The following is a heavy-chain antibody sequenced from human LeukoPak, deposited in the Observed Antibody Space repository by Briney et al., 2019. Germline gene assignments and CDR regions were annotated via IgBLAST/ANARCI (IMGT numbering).Heavy chain of an antibody. Sequence: ASVKVSCKASGYTFTSYGISWVRQAPGQGLEWMGRINPNSGGTNYAQKFQGRVTMTRDTSISTAYMELSRLRSDDTAVYYCARERMYSGSSPLGYWGQGTLVTVSS. CDR3: ARERMYSGSSPLGY. D-gene: IGHD1-26*01. J-gene: IGHJ4*02. CDR2: INPNSGGT. CDR1: GYTFTSYG. V-gene: IGHV1-2*06.